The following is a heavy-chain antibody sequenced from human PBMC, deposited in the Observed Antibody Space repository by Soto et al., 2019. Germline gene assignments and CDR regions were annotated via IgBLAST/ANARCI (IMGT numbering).Heavy chain of an antibody. CDR3: GIQDCTNDVCLEASVTVGGALEY. D-gene: IGHD2-8*01. CDR2: ISSDGTTT. V-gene: IGHV3-74*01. CDR1: GITFRKYW. Sequence: EVQLVESGGGLVQTGKALRLSCAASGITFRKYWMHWVRQAPGKGPVWVSYISSDGTTTDYADSVKGRFTISRDNAKNTLYLQMDSLRVEDTAVYYCGIQDCTNDVCLEASVTVGGALEYWGQGAQVTVSS. J-gene: IGHJ4*02.